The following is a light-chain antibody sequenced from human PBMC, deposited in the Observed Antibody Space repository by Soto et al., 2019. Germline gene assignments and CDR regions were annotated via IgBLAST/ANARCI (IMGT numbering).Light chain of an antibody. CDR2: DAS. J-gene: IGKJ4*01. V-gene: IGKV3-11*01. Sequence: EIVLTQSSVTLSLSPGERATLSCRASQSVSSYLAWYQQRPGQAPRLLIYDASNRATGIPPRFSGSGSETDFPLTISSLEPEDFAVYYCQQRSNWPLTFGGGTKVEIK. CDR3: QQRSNWPLT. CDR1: QSVSSY.